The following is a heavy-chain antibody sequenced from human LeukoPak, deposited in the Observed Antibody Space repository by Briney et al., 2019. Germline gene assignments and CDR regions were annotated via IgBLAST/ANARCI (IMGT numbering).Heavy chain of an antibody. CDR1: GFTFSDCY. D-gene: IGHD5-12*01. Sequence: GGSLRLSCAASGFTFSDCYMSWIRQAPGKGLEWVSYISSSGSTIYYADSVKGRFTISRDNAKNSLYLQMNSLRAEDTAVYYCARPYGQLALVARPSDYWGQGTLVTVSS. V-gene: IGHV3-11*01. CDR2: ISSSGSTI. CDR3: ARPYGQLALVARPSDY. J-gene: IGHJ4*02.